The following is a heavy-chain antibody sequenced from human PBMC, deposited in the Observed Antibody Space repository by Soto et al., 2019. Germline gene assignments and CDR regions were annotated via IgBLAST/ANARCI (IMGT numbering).Heavy chain of an antibody. Sequence: QVQLVESGGGVVQPGRSLRLSCTASGFTFSTYGMHWVRQAPGKGLEWVTVIWSNGINQYYADSVKGRFTFSRDNSENMWYLQMNSLRAEDTAMYFCVRERGPFDAFDIWGQGTMVTVSS. D-gene: IGHD3-16*01. V-gene: IGHV3-33*01. CDR1: GFTFSTYG. CDR2: IWSNGINQ. J-gene: IGHJ3*02. CDR3: VRERGPFDAFDI.